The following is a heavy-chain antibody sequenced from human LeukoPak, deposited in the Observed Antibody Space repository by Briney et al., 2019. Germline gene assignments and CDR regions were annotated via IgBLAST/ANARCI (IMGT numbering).Heavy chain of an antibody. Sequence: ASVKVSCKASGGTFSSYAISWVRQAPGKGLEWMGGFDPEDGETIYAQKFQGRVTMTEDTSTDTAYMELSSLRSEDTAVYYCATGRDIVEATEGWFDPWGQGTLVTVSS. J-gene: IGHJ5*02. CDR2: FDPEDGET. CDR1: GGTFSSYA. CDR3: ATGRDIVEATEGWFDP. D-gene: IGHD1-26*01. V-gene: IGHV1-24*01.